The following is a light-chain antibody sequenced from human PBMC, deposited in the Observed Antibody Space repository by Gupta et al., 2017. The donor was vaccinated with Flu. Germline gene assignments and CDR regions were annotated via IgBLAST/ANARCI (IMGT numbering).Light chain of an antibody. V-gene: IGKV3-20*01. J-gene: IGKJ1*01. CDR2: GAF. CDR3: HQHGSSPWT. CDR1: QNISSRY. Sequence: EIVLTQSPGTLSLSPGERGTLSCWASQNISSRYLAWYQQKFGQAPRLLMYGAFNRATGIPDRFSGSASGTDFTLTISRLEPEDFAVYYGHQHGSSPWTFGQGTKVEIK.